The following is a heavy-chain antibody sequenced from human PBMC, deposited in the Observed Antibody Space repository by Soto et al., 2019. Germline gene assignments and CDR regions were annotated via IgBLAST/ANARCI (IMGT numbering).Heavy chain of an antibody. J-gene: IGHJ4*02. CDR3: AREGSYSAYNFAHGIQLWSFDF. CDR2: IFSSGST. V-gene: IGHV4-4*07. D-gene: IGHD5-12*01. Sequence: SETLSLTCNVSGGYISHYYWSWVRQPAGKGLEWIGRIFSSGSTSFNPSLESRVAMSVDTSKNHFSLNLSSVTAADMAVYYCAREGSYSAYNFAHGIQLWSFDFWGQGALVTVSS. CDR1: GGYISHYY.